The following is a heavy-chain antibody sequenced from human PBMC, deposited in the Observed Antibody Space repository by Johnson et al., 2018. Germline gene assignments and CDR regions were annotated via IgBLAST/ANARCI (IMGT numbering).Heavy chain of an antibody. D-gene: IGHD3-10*01. Sequence: VQLVESGGGLVKXGGSLRLSCAASGFTFSNAWMNWVRQAPGKGLEWVGLIKTKTDGGTTEYVAPVKGRFRLSSDDSKNTAYLQINRLKTEDPAVYYCTRRPRTAYYGSGSYSITYYYMDVWGKGTTVTVSS. CDR3: TRRPRTAYYGSGSYSITYYYMDV. CDR2: IKTKTDGGTT. CDR1: GFTFSNAW. J-gene: IGHJ6*03. V-gene: IGHV3-15*01.